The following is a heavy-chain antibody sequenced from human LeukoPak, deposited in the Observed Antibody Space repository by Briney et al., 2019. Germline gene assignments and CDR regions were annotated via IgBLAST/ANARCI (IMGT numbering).Heavy chain of an antibody. J-gene: IGHJ6*02. Sequence: GGSLRLSCAASGFXFSNYWIQWVRQAPGKGLLWVSRIIYDGSTTNYADSVKGRFTISRDNAKSTLYLQMNSLRVEDTAVYYCARDRVPYCSGVSCSVDVWGQGITVTVSS. CDR2: IIYDGSTT. CDR3: ARDRVPYCSGVSCSVDV. CDR1: GFXFSNYW. D-gene: IGHD2-15*01. V-gene: IGHV3-74*01.